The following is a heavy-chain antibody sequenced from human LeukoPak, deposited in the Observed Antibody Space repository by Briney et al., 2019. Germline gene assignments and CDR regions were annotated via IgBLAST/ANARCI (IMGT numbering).Heavy chain of an antibody. V-gene: IGHV3-30*02. Sequence: PGGSLRLSCVASGFTFSTSGMHWVRQSPGKGLDWVAFIRNDGNKYNYAESVKGRFTISRDNSKNTLYLQMDSLSAEDTAAYYCVKVDTWGQGTLVTVSS. CDR3: VKVDT. J-gene: IGHJ4*02. CDR2: IRNDGNKY. D-gene: IGHD5-18*01. CDR1: GFTFSTSG.